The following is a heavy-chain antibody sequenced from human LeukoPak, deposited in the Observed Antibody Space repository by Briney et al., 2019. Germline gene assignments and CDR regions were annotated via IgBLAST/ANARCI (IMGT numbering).Heavy chain of an antibody. J-gene: IGHJ4*02. CDR1: GYTFTGYY. CDR3: ARAITMIVVVITTALDY. CDR2: INPNSGGT. Sequence: GASVKVSCKASGYTFTGYYMHWVRQAPGQGLEWMGWINPNSGGTNYAQKFQGRVTMTRDTSISTAYMELSRLRSDDTAVYYCARAITMIVVVITTALDYWGQGTLVTVSS. D-gene: IGHD3-22*01. V-gene: IGHV1-2*02.